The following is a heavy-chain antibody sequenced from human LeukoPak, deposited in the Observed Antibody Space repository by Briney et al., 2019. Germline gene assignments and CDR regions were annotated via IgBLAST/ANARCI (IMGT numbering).Heavy chain of an antibody. J-gene: IGHJ6*02. V-gene: IGHV1-2*02. Sequence: ASVKVSCKASGGTFSSYAISWVRQAPGQGLEWMGRIIPNSGGTNYAQKFQGRVTMTRDTSISTAYMELSRLRSDDTAVYYCARVRIAARAYYYYGMDVWGQGTTVTVSS. CDR3: ARVRIAARAYYYYGMDV. D-gene: IGHD6-6*01. CDR1: GGTFSSYA. CDR2: IIPNSGGT.